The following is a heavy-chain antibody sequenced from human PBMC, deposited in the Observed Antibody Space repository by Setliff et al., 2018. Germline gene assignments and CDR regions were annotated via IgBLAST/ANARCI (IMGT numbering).Heavy chain of an antibody. CDR2: IYTTWST. V-gene: IGHV4-61*02. Sequence: SETLSLTCTVSGGSVGNSYYYWNWIRQPAGKGLEWIGRIYTTWSTNYNPSLKSRVTISLDTSKNQFSLKLSSVTAADTAVYYCTRGGERYHTANWGQGLLVTVSA. J-gene: IGHJ4*02. CDR3: TRGGERYHTAN. D-gene: IGHD2-2*01. CDR1: GGSVGNSYYY.